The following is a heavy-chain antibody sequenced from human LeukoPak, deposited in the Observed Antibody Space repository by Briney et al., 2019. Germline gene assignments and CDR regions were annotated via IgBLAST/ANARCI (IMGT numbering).Heavy chain of an antibody. CDR3: ARAPGPSRTSGAPGD. Sequence: GGSLRLSCAASGFAVSTNYMTWVRQAPGKGLEWVSVIYGGGSTFYADSVKGRFTISRDNSKNTLYLQMNSLRAEDTAVYYCARAPGPSRTSGAPGDWGQGTLLTVSS. J-gene: IGHJ4*02. D-gene: IGHD2-8*01. V-gene: IGHV3-53*01. CDR1: GFAVSTNY. CDR2: IYGGGST.